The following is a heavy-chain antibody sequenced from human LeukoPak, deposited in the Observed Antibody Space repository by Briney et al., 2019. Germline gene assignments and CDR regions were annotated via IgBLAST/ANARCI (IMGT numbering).Heavy chain of an antibody. V-gene: IGHV3-30*02. J-gene: IGHJ4*02. CDR1: GFTFSSYG. Sequence: GGSLRLSCAASGFTFSSYGMHWVRQAPGKGLEWVAFIRYGGNTEYYADSVKGRFTISRDNSKNTLYLQMNSLRAEDTAVYYCASISSRGWTASGYWGQGTLVTVSS. CDR3: ASISSRGWTASGY. D-gene: IGHD6-19*01. CDR2: IRYGGNTE.